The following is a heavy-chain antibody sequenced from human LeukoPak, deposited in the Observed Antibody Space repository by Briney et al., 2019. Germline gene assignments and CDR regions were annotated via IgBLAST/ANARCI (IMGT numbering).Heavy chain of an antibody. D-gene: IGHD2-15*01. Sequence: GGSLRLSCAASGFTFSDYSFNWVRPAPGKGLEWVSSISSSSSYKYYADSLKGRFTISRDNAKNSLYLQVNSLRAEDTAVYYCARINDIDNSYHLDFWGHGTPVTVSS. CDR2: ISSSSSYK. CDR3: ARINDIDNSYHLDF. V-gene: IGHV3-21*01. J-gene: IGHJ4*01. CDR1: GFTFSDYS.